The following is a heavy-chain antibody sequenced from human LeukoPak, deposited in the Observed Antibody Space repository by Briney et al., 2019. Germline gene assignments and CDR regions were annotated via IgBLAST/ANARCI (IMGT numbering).Heavy chain of an antibody. J-gene: IGHJ4*02. V-gene: IGHV4-34*01. CDR1: GGSFSGYY. D-gene: IGHD6-6*01. CDR2: INHSGST. CDR3: ARGAYSSSSGYIDY. Sequence: SETLSLTCAVYGGSFSGYYWSWIRQPPGKGLEWIGEINHSGSTNYNPSLKSRVTISVDTSKNQFSLKLSSATAADTAVYYCARGAYSSSSGYIDYWGQGTLVTVSS.